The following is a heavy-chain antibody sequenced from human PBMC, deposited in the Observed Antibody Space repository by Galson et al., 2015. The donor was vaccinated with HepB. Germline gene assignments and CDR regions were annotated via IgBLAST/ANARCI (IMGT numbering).Heavy chain of an antibody. D-gene: IGHD5-12*01. V-gene: IGHV4-34*01. CDR2: INHSGGT. CDR3: ARRQGTYSGNDYWYFDL. CDR1: GGSFSGYY. Sequence: SETLSLTCAVYGGSFSGYYWSWIRQPPGKGLEWIGEINHSGGTNYSPSLKSRVTISVDTSKKQFSLKLSSVSAADRAVYYCARRQGTYSGNDYWYFDLWGRGTLVTVSS. J-gene: IGHJ2*01.